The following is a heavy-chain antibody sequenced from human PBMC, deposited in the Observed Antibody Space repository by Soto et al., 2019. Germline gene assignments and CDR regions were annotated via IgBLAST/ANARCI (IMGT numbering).Heavy chain of an antibody. Sequence: QVQLQESGPGLVKPSQTLSLTCTVAGGSISSGGYYWSWIRQHPGKGLEWIGYIYYSGSTYYNPSLKSRVTISVDTSKNQFSLKLSSVTAADTAVYYCARSSTSANHFDSWGQGTLVTVSS. D-gene: IGHD2-2*01. CDR1: GGSISSGGYY. J-gene: IGHJ4*02. V-gene: IGHV4-31*03. CDR2: IYYSGST. CDR3: ARSSTSANHFDS.